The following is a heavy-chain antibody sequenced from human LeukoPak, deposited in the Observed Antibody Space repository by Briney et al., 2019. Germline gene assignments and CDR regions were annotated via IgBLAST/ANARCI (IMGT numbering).Heavy chain of an antibody. J-gene: IGHJ4*02. CDR1: GFTFSSYA. Sequence: GGSLGLSCAASGFTFSSYAMHWVRQAPGKGLEWVAVISYDGSNKYYADSVKGRFTISRDNSKNTLYLQMNSLRAEDTAVYYCAKSMGRGYCSGGSCYDVDWGQGTLVTVSS. CDR3: AKSMGRGYCSGGSCYDVD. CDR2: ISYDGSNK. D-gene: IGHD2-15*01. V-gene: IGHV3-30-3*02.